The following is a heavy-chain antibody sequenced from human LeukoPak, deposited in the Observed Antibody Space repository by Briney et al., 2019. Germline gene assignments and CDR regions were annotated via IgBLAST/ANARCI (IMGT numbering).Heavy chain of an antibody. V-gene: IGHV4-59*01. CDR1: GGSISSYY. D-gene: IGHD4-17*01. CDR3: ARDLGGDSGWFDP. CDR2: IYYSGGT. J-gene: IGHJ5*02. Sequence: SETLSLTCTVSGGSISSYYWSWIRQPPGKGLEWIGYIYYSGGTNYNPSLKSRVTISVATSKNQFSLKLSSVTAADTAVYYCARDLGGDSGWFDPWGQGTLVTVSS.